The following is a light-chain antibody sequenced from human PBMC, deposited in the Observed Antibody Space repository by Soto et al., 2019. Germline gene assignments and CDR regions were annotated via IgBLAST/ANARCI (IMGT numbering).Light chain of an antibody. J-gene: IGKJ4*01. V-gene: IGKV3-11*01. CDR2: DAS. CDR1: QNVYSY. CDR3: QHRNNWPPGAA. Sequence: QSSATLSMSRGDRATLSCRASQNVYSYLAWYQQKPGQAPRLLIYDASNRATGIPARFSGSGSGTDFTLTISSLEPEDVGVYYCQHRNNWPPGAAFGGGTKV.